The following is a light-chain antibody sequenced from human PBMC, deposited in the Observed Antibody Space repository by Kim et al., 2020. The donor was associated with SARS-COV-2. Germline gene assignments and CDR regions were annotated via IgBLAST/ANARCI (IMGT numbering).Light chain of an antibody. V-gene: IGLV1-44*01. CDR3: AAWDDSLPGVV. CDR2: TDN. Sequence: GQRVTLSCSGSNSNIGSNTVNWYQQLPGTAPTLLIYTDNQRPSGVPDRFSGSKSGTSASLAISGLQPEDEADYYCAAWDDSLPGVVFGGGTQLTVL. CDR1: NSNIGSNT. J-gene: IGLJ3*02.